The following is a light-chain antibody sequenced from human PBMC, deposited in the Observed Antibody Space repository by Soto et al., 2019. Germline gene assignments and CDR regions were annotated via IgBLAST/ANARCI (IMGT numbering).Light chain of an antibody. CDR1: SSDVGIYNY. J-gene: IGLJ2*01. CDR2: DVI. V-gene: IGLV2-11*01. Sequence: QSALTQPRSVSGSPGQSVTISCTGTSSDVGIYNYVSWYQHHPGKAPKLIIYDVIKRPSGIPDRFSGSKSGTSATLGITGLQTGDEADYYCGTWDSSLSAGGVFGGGTKLTVL. CDR3: GTWDSSLSAGGV.